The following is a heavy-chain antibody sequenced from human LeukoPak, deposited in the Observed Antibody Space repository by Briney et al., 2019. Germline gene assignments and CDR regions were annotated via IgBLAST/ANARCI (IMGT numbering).Heavy chain of an antibody. CDR2: INPNGGVT. CDR3: ARDGGDGYNFYY. J-gene: IGHJ4*02. Sequence: GSVKVSCKASGDTFSGYYMHWLRQAPGQGREWMGWINPNGGVTNYAQKFQGRVTMTRDTSIRTAYMELSRLRSDDTAVYYCARDGGDGYNFYYWGQGTLVTVSS. CDR1: GDTFSGYY. D-gene: IGHD5-24*01. V-gene: IGHV1-2*02.